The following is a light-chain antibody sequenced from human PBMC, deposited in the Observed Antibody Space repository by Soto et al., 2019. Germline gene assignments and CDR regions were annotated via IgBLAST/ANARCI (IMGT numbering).Light chain of an antibody. CDR1: QSVGRS. V-gene: IGKV3-15*01. CDR2: RTS. Sequence: EIVMTQSPATLSVSPGERATLSCRASQSVGRSLAWSQQKPGQAPRLLIYRTSSRATGIPARFSGSGSGTEFTLTISSLQSEDFAVYYCQQRSSWPLTFGGGTKVDIK. J-gene: IGKJ4*01. CDR3: QQRSSWPLT.